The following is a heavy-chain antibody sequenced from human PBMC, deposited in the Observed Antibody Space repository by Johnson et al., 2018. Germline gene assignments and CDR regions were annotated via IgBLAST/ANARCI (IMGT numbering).Heavy chain of an antibody. D-gene: IGHD3-10*01. CDR3: ARDGDGEAFDI. CDR1: GFTFSSYG. Sequence: VQLVESGGGVVQPGGSLRLSCAASGFTFSSYGMHWVRQAPGLGLEWVEVISYDGSNKYYADAVKGRFTISRENSKNTLYLQMNSLSAEDTDGYYCARDGDGEAFDIWGQGTMVTVSS. J-gene: IGHJ3*02. CDR2: ISYDGSNK. V-gene: IGHV3-30*03.